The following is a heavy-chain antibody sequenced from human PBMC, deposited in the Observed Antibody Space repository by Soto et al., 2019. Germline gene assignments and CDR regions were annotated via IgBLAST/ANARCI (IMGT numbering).Heavy chain of an antibody. D-gene: IGHD5-12*01. Sequence: QVQLVQSGAEVKKPGSSVKVSCKASGGTFSSYTISWVRQAPGQGLEWMGRIIPILGIANYAQKFQGRVTITADKSTSTAYMELSSLRSEDTAVYYCAASGVATYSFDSWGQGTLVTVSS. CDR1: GGTFSSYT. V-gene: IGHV1-69*02. CDR3: AASGVATYSFDS. CDR2: IIPILGIA. J-gene: IGHJ4*02.